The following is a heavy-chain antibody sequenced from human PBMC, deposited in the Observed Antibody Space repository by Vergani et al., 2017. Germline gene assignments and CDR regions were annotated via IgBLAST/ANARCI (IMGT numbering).Heavy chain of an antibody. V-gene: IGHV4-61*02. D-gene: IGHD3-9*01. CDR2: IYTSGST. J-gene: IGHJ5*02. CDR3: AREGDYDILTGYYGRENGFDP. Sequence: QVQLQESGPGLVKPSQTLSLTCTVSGGSISSGSYYWSWIRQPAGKGLEWIGRIYTSGSTNYNPSLKSRVTISVDTSKNQFSLKLSSVTAADTAVYYCAREGDYDILTGYYGRENGFDPWGQGTLGTVSS. CDR1: GGSISSGSYY.